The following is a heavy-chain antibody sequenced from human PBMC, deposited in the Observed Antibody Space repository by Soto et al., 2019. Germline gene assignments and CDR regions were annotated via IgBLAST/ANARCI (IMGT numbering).Heavy chain of an antibody. CDR3: ARVRWGYSNYGMDV. CDR1: GFTVSSNY. D-gene: IGHD4-4*01. J-gene: IGHJ6*02. V-gene: IGHV3-53*01. CDR2: IYSGGST. Sequence: AGGSLRLSCAASGFTVSSNYMSWVRQAPGKGLEWVSVIYSGGSTYYADSVKGRFTISRDNSKNTLYLQMNSLRAEDTAVYYCARVRWGYSNYGMDVWGQGTTVTVSS.